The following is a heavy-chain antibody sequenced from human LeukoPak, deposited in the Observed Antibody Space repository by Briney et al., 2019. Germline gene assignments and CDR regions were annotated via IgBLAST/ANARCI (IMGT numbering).Heavy chain of an antibody. CDR2: GSDVGGT. V-gene: IGHV4-34*01. CDR1: GASLNGHY. D-gene: IGHD2-8*01. CDR3: AQNGQSGFSFDP. J-gene: IGHJ5*02. Sequence: SETLSLTCAVYGASLNGHYWSWIRQPPGKGLEWIGEGSDVGGTKYNPSLKRRVTISADTSKNQFSLKLSSVTAADTAVYYCAQNGQSGFSFDPWGQGTLVTVSS.